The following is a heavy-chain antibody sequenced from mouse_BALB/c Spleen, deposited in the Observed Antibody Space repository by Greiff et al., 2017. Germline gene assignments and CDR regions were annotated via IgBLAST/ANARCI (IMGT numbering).Heavy chain of an antibody. CDR1: GFTFSSFG. V-gene: IGHV5-17*02. CDR2: ISSGSSTI. J-gene: IGHJ2*01. D-gene: IGHD1-1*01. Sequence: VQLKESGGGLVQPGGSRKLSCAASGFTFSSFGMHWVRQAPEKGLEWVAYISSGSSTIYYADTVKGRFTISRDNSKNTLFLQMTSLRSEDTAMYYCARRGTTVVENYFDYWGQGTTLTVSS. CDR3: ARRGTTVVENYFDY.